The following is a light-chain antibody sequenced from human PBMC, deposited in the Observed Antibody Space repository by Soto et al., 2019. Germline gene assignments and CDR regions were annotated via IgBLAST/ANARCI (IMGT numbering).Light chain of an antibody. V-gene: IGLV2-14*01. Sequence: QSALTQPASVSGSPGQLITISCTGTSSDVGGYGYVSWYQQHPGKAPKLIIYEVSNRPSGVSNRFSGSKSGNTASLTISGLQAEDEADYYCNSYTSKSTGVFGTGTKVTVL. CDR3: NSYTSKSTGV. CDR1: SSDVGGYGY. J-gene: IGLJ1*01. CDR2: EVS.